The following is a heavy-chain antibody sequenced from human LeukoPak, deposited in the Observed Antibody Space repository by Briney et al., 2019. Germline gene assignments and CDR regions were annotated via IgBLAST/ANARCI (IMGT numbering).Heavy chain of an antibody. V-gene: IGHV1-2*02. D-gene: IGHD6-13*01. Sequence: ASVKVSCKASGYTFTGYYKHWVRQAPGQGLEWMGWINPNSGGTNYAQKFQGRVTMTRDTSISTAYMELSRLRSDDTAVYYCARDIKIAAAGTGGYWGQGTLVTVSS. CDR1: GYTFTGYY. CDR2: INPNSGGT. J-gene: IGHJ4*02. CDR3: ARDIKIAAAGTGGY.